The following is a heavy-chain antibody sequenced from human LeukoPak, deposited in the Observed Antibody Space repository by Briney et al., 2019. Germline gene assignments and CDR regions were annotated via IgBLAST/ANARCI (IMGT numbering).Heavy chain of an antibody. Sequence: GGSLRLSCTASGFTFSNYWMVWVRQAPGKGLEWVANIKEDGTTIYYVDSVKGRFTISRDNAKNSLYLQMNSVRDEDTAVYYCARVVDYGWFDPWGQGTLVAVSS. V-gene: IGHV3-7*01. CDR2: IKEDGTTI. CDR1: GFTFSNYW. J-gene: IGHJ5*02. D-gene: IGHD3-16*01. CDR3: ARVVDYGWFDP.